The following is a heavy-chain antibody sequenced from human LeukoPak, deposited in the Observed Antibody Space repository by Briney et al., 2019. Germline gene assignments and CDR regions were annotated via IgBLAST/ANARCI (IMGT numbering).Heavy chain of an antibody. CDR2: LSSSGSST. CDR3: AKDQRTSPRTCGC. Sequence: GGSLRLSCAASGFIFSNYAMSWVRQAPGKGLEWVSGLSSSGSSTYYADSVKGRFTISRDNSKNTLYLQMNSLRAEDTAVYFCAKDQRTSPRTCGCWGQGTLVTVSS. V-gene: IGHV3-23*01. CDR1: GFIFSNYA. J-gene: IGHJ4*02. D-gene: IGHD6-19*01.